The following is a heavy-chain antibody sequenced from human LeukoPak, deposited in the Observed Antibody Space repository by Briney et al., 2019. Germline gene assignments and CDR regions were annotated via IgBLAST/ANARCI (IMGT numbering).Heavy chain of an antibody. J-gene: IGHJ4*02. D-gene: IGHD3-16*01. CDR3: ARAIDAYNYDYVWGGYYFDY. Sequence: SVKVSCKASGGTFSSYAISWVRQAPGQGLEWMGGIIPIFGTANYAQKFQGRVTITTDESTSTAYMELSSLRSDDTAVYYCARAIDAYNYDYVWGGYYFDYWGQGTLVTVSS. CDR1: GGTFSSYA. V-gene: IGHV1-69*05. CDR2: IIPIFGTA.